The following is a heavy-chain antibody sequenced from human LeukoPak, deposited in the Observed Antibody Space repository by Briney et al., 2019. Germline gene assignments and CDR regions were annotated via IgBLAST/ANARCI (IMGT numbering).Heavy chain of an antibody. CDR1: GDSLSSSGYY. V-gene: IGHV4-39*07. CDR3: VKDCGGSRPQ. CDR2: IHHSGNT. Sequence: SETLSLTCSVSGDSLSSSGYYWDWIRQPPGKGLEWNGSIHHSGNTNYNPSLKSRVTISADMSKNQFSLKVNSVTAADSAGYFCVKDCGGSRPQRGQGTLVTVSS. J-gene: IGHJ4*02. D-gene: IGHD2-21*01.